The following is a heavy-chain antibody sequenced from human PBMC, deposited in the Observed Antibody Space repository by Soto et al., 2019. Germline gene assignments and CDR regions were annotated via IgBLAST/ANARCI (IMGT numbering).Heavy chain of an antibody. CDR3: ATPGIAAAGSLYGMDV. CDR1: GGTFSSYA. V-gene: IGHV1-69*05. CDR2: IIPIFGTA. Sequence: QVQLVQSGAEVKKPGSSVKVSCKASGGTFSSYAISWVRQAPGQGLEWMGGIIPIFGTANYAQKFQGRVTITTDETTSTAYMELSSLRSEDTAVYYCATPGIAAAGSLYGMDVWGQGTTVTVSS. J-gene: IGHJ6*02. D-gene: IGHD6-13*01.